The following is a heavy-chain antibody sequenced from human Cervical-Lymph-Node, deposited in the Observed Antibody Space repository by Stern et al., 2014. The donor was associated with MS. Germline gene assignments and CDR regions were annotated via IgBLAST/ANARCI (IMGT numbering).Heavy chain of an antibody. J-gene: IGHJ4*02. CDR3: ARRRGDGRGYHYFDY. CDR1: GGSITSTNDQ. V-gene: IGHV4-39*01. Sequence: QVQLVQSGPGLVKPWETLSLTCTVCGGSITSTNDQWAWIRQSPGKGLEWIGTISYRGGTVYTESLKSRVIMSVDTSKNHFPLKLTSVTAADTAVYFCARRRGDGRGYHYFDYWGQGALVTVSS. D-gene: IGHD3-22*01. CDR2: ISYRGGT.